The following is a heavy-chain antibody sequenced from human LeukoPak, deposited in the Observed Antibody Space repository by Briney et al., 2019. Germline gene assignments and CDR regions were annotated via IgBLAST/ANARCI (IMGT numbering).Heavy chain of an antibody. CDR1: GFTFSSYE. D-gene: IGHD3-22*01. CDR2: ISSSASTI. Sequence: PGGSLRLSCAASGFTFSSYEMNWVRQAPGKGLEWVSYISSSASTIYYADSVKGRFAVSRDNSRNTLYLQMNSLREEDTAVYYCAKDLDSSGHSYWGQGTLVTVST. V-gene: IGHV3-48*03. CDR3: AKDLDSSGHSY. J-gene: IGHJ4*02.